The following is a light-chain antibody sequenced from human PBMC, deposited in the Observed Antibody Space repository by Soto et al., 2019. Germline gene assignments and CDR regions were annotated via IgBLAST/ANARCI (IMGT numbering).Light chain of an antibody. CDR2: GAS. CDR3: QQYHNWTPQYT. Sequence: EIVMTQSPASLSVSPGDGATLSCRASQSVASNVAWYQQKPGQGPRLLIHGASTRAVGVPARFSGSGSGTDFPLPISSLQSEDFAVYYCQQYHNWTPQYTFGQGTKLQIK. V-gene: IGKV3-15*01. J-gene: IGKJ2*01. CDR1: QSVASN.